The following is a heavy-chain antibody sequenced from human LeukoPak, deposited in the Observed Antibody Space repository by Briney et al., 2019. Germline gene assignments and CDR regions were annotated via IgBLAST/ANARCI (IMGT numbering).Heavy chain of an antibody. CDR1: GFTFSSYA. CDR3: ARDSEALTVVTYFDY. Sequence: PGGSLRLSCAASGFTFSSYAMHWVRQAPGKGLEWVAVISYDGSNKYYADSVKGRFTISRDNSKNTLYLQMNSLRAEDTAVYYCARDSEALTVVTYFDYWGQGTLVTVSS. J-gene: IGHJ4*02. D-gene: IGHD4-23*01. CDR2: ISYDGSNK. V-gene: IGHV3-30*04.